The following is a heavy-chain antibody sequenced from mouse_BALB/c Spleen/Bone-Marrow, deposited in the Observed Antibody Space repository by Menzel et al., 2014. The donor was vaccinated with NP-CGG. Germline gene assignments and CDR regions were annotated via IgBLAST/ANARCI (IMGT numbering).Heavy chain of an antibody. CDR1: GYTFTSYY. J-gene: IGHJ2*01. Sequence: QVQLQQSGAELVKPGASVKLSCKASGYTFTSYYMYWVKQRPGQGLEWIGEINPSNGGTNFNEKFKSKATLTVDKSSSTAYMQLSSLTSEDSAVYYCTRWGYDGYFDYWGQGTTLTVSS. CDR3: TRWGYDGYFDY. D-gene: IGHD2-2*01. CDR2: INPSNGGT. V-gene: IGHV1S81*02.